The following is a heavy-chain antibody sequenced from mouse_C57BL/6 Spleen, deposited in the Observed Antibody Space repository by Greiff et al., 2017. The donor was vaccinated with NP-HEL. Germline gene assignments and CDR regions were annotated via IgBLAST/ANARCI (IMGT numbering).Heavy chain of an antibody. D-gene: IGHD2-5*01. V-gene: IGHV1-66*01. CDR1: GYSFTSYY. CDR2: IYPGSGNT. CDR3: AGHYSREGELYAMDY. Sequence: QVQLKQSGPELVKPGASVKISCKASGYSFTSYYIHWVKQRPGQGLEWIGWIYPGSGNTKYNEKFKGKATLTADTSSSTAYMQLSSLTSEDSAVYYWAGHYSREGELYAMDYWGQGTSVTVSS. J-gene: IGHJ4*01.